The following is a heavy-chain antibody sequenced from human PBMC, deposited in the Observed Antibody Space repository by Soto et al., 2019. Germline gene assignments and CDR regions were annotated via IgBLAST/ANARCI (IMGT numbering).Heavy chain of an antibody. CDR3: ARDSRYYYDSSGYYPPYYYGMDV. D-gene: IGHD3-22*01. CDR2: IIPIFGTA. J-gene: IGHJ6*02. CDR1: GGTFSSYA. V-gene: IGHV1-69*13. Sequence: SVKVSCKASGGTFSSYAISWVRQAPGQGLEWMGGIIPIFGTANYAQKFQGRVTITADESTSTAYMELSSLRSEDTAVYYCARDSRYYYDSSGYYPPYYYGMDVWGQGTTVTVSS.